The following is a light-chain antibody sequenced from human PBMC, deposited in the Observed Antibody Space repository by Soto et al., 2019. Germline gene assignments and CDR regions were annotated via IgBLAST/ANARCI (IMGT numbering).Light chain of an antibody. CDR1: QSVSSSY. CDR2: GAS. Sequence: EIVLTQSPGTLSLSPGERATFSCRASQSVSSSYIAWYQQKRGQAPRVLIYGASKRATGIPDRFSGSGSGTDFTLTISRLEPEDFAVYYCQQYGSSGTFGQGTKVDIK. CDR3: QQYGSSGT. J-gene: IGKJ1*01. V-gene: IGKV3-20*01.